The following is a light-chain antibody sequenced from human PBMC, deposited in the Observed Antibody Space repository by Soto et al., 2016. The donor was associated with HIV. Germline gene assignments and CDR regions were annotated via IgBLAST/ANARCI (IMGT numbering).Light chain of an antibody. V-gene: IGLV3-21*03. Sequence: SYELAQPPSVSVAPGKTAMITCGGDDIRSKSVHWYQQKPGQAPVLVVHDDSDRPSGIPERFSGSNSGNTATLTISRVEAGDEADYYCQVWGSTSDPWVFGGGTKTDRP. CDR3: QVWGSTSDPWV. CDR2: DDS. J-gene: IGLJ3*02. CDR1: DIRSKS.